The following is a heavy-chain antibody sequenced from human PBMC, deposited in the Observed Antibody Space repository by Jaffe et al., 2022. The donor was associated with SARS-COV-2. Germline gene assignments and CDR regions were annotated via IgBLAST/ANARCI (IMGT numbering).Heavy chain of an antibody. CDR1: GFTFSSYT. J-gene: IGHJ4*02. CDR3: ARDGYGDYAFDY. V-gene: IGHV3-48*01. D-gene: IGHD4-17*01. Sequence: EVQLVESGGGLVQPGGSLRLSCAASGFTFSSYTMNWVRQAPGKGLEWVSYISSSSTIYYADSVKGRFTISRDNAKNSLYLQMNSLRAEDTAVYYCARDGYGDYAFDYWGQGTLVTVSS. CDR2: ISSSSTI.